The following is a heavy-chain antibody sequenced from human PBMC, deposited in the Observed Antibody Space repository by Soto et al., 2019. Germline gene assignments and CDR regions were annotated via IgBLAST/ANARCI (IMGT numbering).Heavy chain of an antibody. J-gene: IGHJ5*02. CDR3: ARAARLETGTPRWFDP. D-gene: IGHD1-7*01. CDR1: GYTFTGYY. Sequence: ASVKVSCKASGYTFTGYYMHWVRQAPGQGLEWMGWINPNSGGTNYAQKFQGWVTMTRDTSISTAYMELSRLRSDDTAVYYCARAARLETGTPRWFDPWGQGTLVTVSS. CDR2: INPNSGGT. V-gene: IGHV1-2*04.